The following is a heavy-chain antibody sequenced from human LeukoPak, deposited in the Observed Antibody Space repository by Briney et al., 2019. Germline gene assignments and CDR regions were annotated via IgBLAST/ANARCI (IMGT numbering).Heavy chain of an antibody. J-gene: IGHJ4*02. CDR1: GLTFSTSA. Sequence: GGSLRLSCAASGLTFSTSAMHWVRQAPGKGLEWVVVISYDGGSKYYADSVKGRFTISRDNSKNTLYLQMNSLRAEDSAVYYCARALGGFREHYFDYWGQGTLVTVSS. D-gene: IGHD3-10*01. V-gene: IGHV3-30-3*01. CDR3: ARALGGFREHYFDY. CDR2: ISYDGGSK.